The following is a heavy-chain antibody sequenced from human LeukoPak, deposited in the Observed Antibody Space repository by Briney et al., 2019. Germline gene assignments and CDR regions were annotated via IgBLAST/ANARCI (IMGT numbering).Heavy chain of an antibody. J-gene: IGHJ4*02. CDR1: GGSISSYY. CDR2: IYYSGST. V-gene: IGHV4-59*01. CDR3: ARVDLGIAAAGAWYYFDY. Sequence: SETLSLTCSVSGGSISSYYWSWIRRPPGKGLEWSGYIYYSGSTNYNPSLKSRVTISVDTSKNQFSLKLSSVTAADTAVYYCARVDLGIAAAGAWYYFDYWGQGTLVTVSS. D-gene: IGHD6-13*01.